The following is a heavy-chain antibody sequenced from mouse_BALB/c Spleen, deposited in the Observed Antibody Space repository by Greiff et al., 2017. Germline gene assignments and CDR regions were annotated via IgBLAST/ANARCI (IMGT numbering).Heavy chain of an antibody. CDR2: ISSGGGST. V-gene: IGHV5-12-1*01. Sequence: EVQRVESGGGLVKPGGSLKLSCAASGFAFSSYDMSWVRQTPEKRLEWVAYISSGGGSTYYPDTVKGRFTISRDNAKNTLYLQMSSLKSEDTAMYYCARQDYPFAYWGQGTLVTVSA. J-gene: IGHJ3*01. CDR3: ARQDYPFAY. CDR1: GFAFSSYD. D-gene: IGHD2-4*01.